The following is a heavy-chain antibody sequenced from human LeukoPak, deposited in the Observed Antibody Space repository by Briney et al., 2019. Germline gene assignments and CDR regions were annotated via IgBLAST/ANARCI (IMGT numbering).Heavy chain of an antibody. CDR1: GFTLSSYS. CDR3: ARDWNYFST. Sequence: GGSLRLSCAASGFTLSSYSMNWVRQAPGKGLEWVSSISSSSGSIYYADSVKGRFTVSRDNAKNSLYLQMNSLRAEDTAVYYCARDWNYFSTWGQGTLVTVSS. V-gene: IGHV3-21*01. J-gene: IGHJ4*02. CDR2: ISSSSGSI. D-gene: IGHD1-1*01.